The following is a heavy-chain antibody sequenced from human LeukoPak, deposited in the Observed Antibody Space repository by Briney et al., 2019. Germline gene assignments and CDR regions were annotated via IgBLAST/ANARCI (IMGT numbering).Heavy chain of an antibody. CDR2: IGTIGSNT. Sequence: GGSLRLSCSTSGFLFSDLAMHWVRQAPEKGLELIGTIGSNTFYADSLRGRFTISRDDSQSTLYLQMTSLRPEDSAVYYCVRDVWGFDLWGQGTTVTVSA. J-gene: IGHJ4*02. CDR1: GFLFSDLA. V-gene: IGHV3-64D*06. CDR3: VRDVWGFDL. D-gene: IGHD3-16*01.